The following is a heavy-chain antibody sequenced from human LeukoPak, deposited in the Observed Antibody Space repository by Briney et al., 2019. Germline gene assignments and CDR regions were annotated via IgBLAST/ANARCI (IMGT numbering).Heavy chain of an antibody. Sequence: SVKVSCKASGGTFSSYAISWVRQAPGQGLEWMGGIIPIFGTANYAQKYQERVTITRDMSTSTAYMELSSLRSEDTAVYYCAAIPRRVRGAISYWGQGTLVTVSS. D-gene: IGHD3-10*01. J-gene: IGHJ4*02. CDR3: AAIPRRVRGAISY. CDR2: IIPIFGTA. CDR1: GGTFSSYA. V-gene: IGHV1-69*05.